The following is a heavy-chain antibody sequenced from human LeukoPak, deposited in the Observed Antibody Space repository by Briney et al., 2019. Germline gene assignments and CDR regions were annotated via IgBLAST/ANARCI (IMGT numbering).Heavy chain of an antibody. J-gene: IGHJ4*02. V-gene: IGHV4-34*01. CDR3: ARVEMATISRRRYFDY. CDR1: GGSFSGYY. Sequence: SETLSLTCAVYGGSFSGYYWSWIRQPPGKGLEWIGEINHSGSTNYNPSLKSRVTLSVDTSKNQFSLKLSSVTAADTAVYYCARVEMATISRRRYFDYWGQGTLVTVSS. CDR2: INHSGST. D-gene: IGHD5-24*01.